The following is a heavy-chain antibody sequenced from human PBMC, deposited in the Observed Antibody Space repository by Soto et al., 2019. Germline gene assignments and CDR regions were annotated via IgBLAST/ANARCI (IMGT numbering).Heavy chain of an antibody. V-gene: IGHV1-18*04. Sequence: QVQLVQSGTEGRKPGASVNVSCKAFGYDFPSSGITWVRQAPGQGLEWMGWISPYNGAKNYAQKFQGRVTMTTDTSTSTAYMELTSLRSDDTAVYYCARGGGWTTFDSWGQGTLVTVSS. J-gene: IGHJ4*02. CDR1: GYDFPSSG. CDR2: ISPYNGAK. CDR3: ARGGGWTTFDS. D-gene: IGHD3-10*01.